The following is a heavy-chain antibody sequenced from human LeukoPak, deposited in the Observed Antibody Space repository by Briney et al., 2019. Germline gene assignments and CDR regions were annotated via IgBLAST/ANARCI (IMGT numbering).Heavy chain of an antibody. CDR3: VRAGDQYFDV. J-gene: IGHJ4*02. Sequence: ASVKVSCKAPGYIFTNHFVHWVRQAPGQGLQWMGIISPSGDTTTYAQKFVGRVTQTRDTSTSTVYLGLRSLESEDTALYYCVRAGDQYFDVWGQGIQVTVSS. CDR1: GYIFTNHF. CDR2: ISPSGDTT. V-gene: IGHV1-46*01. D-gene: IGHD7-27*01.